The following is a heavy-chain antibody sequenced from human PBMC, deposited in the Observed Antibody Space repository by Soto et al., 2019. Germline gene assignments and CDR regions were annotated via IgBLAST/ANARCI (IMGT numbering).Heavy chain of an antibody. V-gene: IGHV3-66*01. D-gene: IGHD6-13*01. J-gene: IGHJ6*02. Sequence: EVQLVESGGGLVQPGGSLRLSCAASGFIVSGNYMTWVRQAPGKGLEWVSVIYSGGSTYYADSVKGRFTISRDNSKNTLYLQMNSLRAEDTAVYYCARDPIQHLEGTYYYYGMDVWGQGTTVTVSS. CDR1: GFIVSGNY. CDR2: IYSGGST. CDR3: ARDPIQHLEGTYYYYGMDV.